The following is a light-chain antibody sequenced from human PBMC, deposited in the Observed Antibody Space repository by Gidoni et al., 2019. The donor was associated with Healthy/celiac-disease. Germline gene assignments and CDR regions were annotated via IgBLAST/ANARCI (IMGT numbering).Light chain of an antibody. CDR3: QQRSNWTR. CDR1: KSVSSY. Sequence: EIVLTQSPATLSLSPGERATLSCRASKSVSSYLAWYQQKPGQAPRLLIYDASNRATGIPARFSGSGSGTDFTLTISSLEPEDFAVYYCQQRSNWTRFGGGTKVEIK. J-gene: IGKJ4*02. V-gene: IGKV3-11*01. CDR2: DAS.